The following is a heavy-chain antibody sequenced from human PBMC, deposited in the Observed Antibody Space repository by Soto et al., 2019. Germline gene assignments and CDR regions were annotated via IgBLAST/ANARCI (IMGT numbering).Heavy chain of an antibody. CDR1: GFMFSTYA. D-gene: IGHD4-17*01. J-gene: IGHJ3*02. Sequence: GGSLRLSCAASGFMFSTYAMNWVRQPPGKGLEWVSAISSSGDTTYYAESVRGRFTISRDNSINTLYLQMSSLRTEDTAVFYCAHPRGYGVFDAVDIWGQGTMVTVSS. V-gene: IGHV3-23*01. CDR2: ISSSGDTT. CDR3: AHPRGYGVFDAVDI.